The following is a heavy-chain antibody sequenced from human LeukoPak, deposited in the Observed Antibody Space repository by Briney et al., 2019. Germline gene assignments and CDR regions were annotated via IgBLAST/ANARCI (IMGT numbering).Heavy chain of an antibody. J-gene: IGHJ4*02. Sequence: GGSLRLSCAASGFTFSSYAMSWVRQAPGKGLEWVSAISGSGGSTYYADSVKGRFTISRDNSKNTLYLQMNSLRAEDTAVYYCAKDRYFHDAVTDEQLFDYWGQGTLVTVSS. V-gene: IGHV3-23*01. CDR3: AKDRYFHDAVTDEQLFDY. CDR1: GFTFSSYA. CDR2: ISGSGGST. D-gene: IGHD2-21*02.